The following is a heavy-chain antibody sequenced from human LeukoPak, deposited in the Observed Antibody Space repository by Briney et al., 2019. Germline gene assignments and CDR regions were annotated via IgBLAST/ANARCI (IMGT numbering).Heavy chain of an antibody. D-gene: IGHD3-22*01. J-gene: IGHJ4*02. CDR1: GFTFSGYA. Sequence: PGGPLRLSCTASGFTFSGYAMSWVRQAPGKGLDWVSGLSGSGGSTYYADSVKGRFTISRDNSKNTLYLQMNSLRAEDTAVYYCARDSRYYYGSSGYAFDYWGQGSLVTVSS. CDR2: LSGSGGST. V-gene: IGHV3-23*01. CDR3: ARDSRYYYGSSGYAFDY.